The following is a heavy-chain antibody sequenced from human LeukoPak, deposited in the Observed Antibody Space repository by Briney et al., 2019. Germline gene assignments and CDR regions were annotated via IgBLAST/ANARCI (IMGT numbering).Heavy chain of an antibody. Sequence: PSQSLSLTCAVSGGAISSSNWWSWVRQPPRKGLEWIGEIYHSGSTNYHPSLKSRVTISVDTSKNQFSLKLSSVTAADTAVYYCARKHPYGGNSFDPWGQGTLVTVSS. J-gene: IGHJ5*01. D-gene: IGHD4-23*01. CDR2: IYHSGST. V-gene: IGHV4-4*02. CDR1: GGAISSSNW. CDR3: ARKHPYGGNSFDP.